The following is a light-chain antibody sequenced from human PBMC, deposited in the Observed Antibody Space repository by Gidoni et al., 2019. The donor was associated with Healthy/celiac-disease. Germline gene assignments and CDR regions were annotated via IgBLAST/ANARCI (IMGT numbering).Light chain of an antibody. V-gene: IGLV2-23*02. J-gene: IGLJ3*02. CDR1: SSDVGSYNL. CDR2: EVS. Sequence: QSALTQPASVSGSPGQSITISCTGTSSDVGSYNLVSWYQQHPGKAPKLMIYEVSKRPPGVSNRFSGSKSGNTASLTISGLQAEDEADYYCCSYAGSSTNWVFGGGTKLTVL. CDR3: CSYAGSSTNWV.